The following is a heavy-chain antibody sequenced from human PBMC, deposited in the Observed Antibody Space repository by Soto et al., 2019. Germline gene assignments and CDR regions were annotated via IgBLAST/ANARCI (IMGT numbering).Heavy chain of an antibody. CDR2: IYYSGST. V-gene: IGHV4-31*03. D-gene: IGHD4-17*01. CDR3: ARVYYGGNSAAFDI. Sequence: LSLTCTVSGGSISSGGYYWSWIRQHPGKGLEWIGYIYYSGSTYYNPSLKSRVTISVDTSKNQFSLKLSSVTAAGTAVYYCARVYYGGNSAAFDIWGQGTMVTVSS. CDR1: GGSISSGGYY. J-gene: IGHJ3*02.